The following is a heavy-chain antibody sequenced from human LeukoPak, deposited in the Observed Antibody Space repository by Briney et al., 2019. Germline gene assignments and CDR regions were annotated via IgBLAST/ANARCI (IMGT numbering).Heavy chain of an antibody. Sequence: GGSLRLSCAASGFTFSSYWTHWVRQAPGKGLVWVSRINSDGSSTSYADSVKGRFTISRDNAKNTLYLQMNSLRAEGTAVYYCARGGYSGYDGPDYWGQGTLVTVSS. CDR1: GFTFSSYW. D-gene: IGHD5-12*01. V-gene: IGHV3-74*01. J-gene: IGHJ4*02. CDR3: ARGGYSGYDGPDY. CDR2: INSDGSST.